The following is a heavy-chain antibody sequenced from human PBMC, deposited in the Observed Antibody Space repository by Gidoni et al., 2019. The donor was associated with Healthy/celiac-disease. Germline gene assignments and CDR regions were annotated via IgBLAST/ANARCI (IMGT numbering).Heavy chain of an antibody. CDR3: ARGGPRGLVRRGSLDY. Sequence: GLEWIGEINHSGSTNYNPSLKSRVTISVDTSKNQFSLKLSSVTAADTAVYYCARGGPRGLVRRGSLDYWGQGTLVTVSS. V-gene: IGHV4-34*01. CDR2: INHSGST. D-gene: IGHD3-9*01. J-gene: IGHJ4*02.